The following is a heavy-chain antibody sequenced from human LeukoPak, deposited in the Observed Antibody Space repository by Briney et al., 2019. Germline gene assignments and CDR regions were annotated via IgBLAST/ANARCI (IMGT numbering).Heavy chain of an antibody. CDR3: ARELYYGDSLDY. Sequence: QPGGSLRLSCAASGFTFSSYWMHWVRQAPGKGLVWVSRINSNGSSTSYADSVKGRFTISRDNAKNTLYLQMNSLRAEDTAVYYYARELYYGDSLDYWGQGTLVTVSS. D-gene: IGHD4-17*01. V-gene: IGHV3-74*01. CDR2: INSNGSST. CDR1: GFTFSSYW. J-gene: IGHJ4*02.